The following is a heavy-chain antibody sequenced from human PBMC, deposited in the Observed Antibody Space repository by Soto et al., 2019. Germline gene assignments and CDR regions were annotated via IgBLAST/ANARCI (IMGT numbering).Heavy chain of an antibody. D-gene: IGHD2-2*01. CDR3: AREDIVVVPAAISYYYGMDV. CDR2: ISSSGSTI. Sequence: VGSLRLSCAASGFTFSSYEMNWVRQAPGKGLEWVSYISSSGSTIYYADSVKGRFTISRDNAKNSLYLQMNSLRAEDTAVYYCAREDIVVVPAAISYYYGMDVWGQGTTVTVSS. CDR1: GFTFSSYE. J-gene: IGHJ6*02. V-gene: IGHV3-48*03.